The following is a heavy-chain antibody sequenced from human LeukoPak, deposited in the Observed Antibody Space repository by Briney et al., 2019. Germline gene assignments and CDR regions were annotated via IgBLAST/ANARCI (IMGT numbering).Heavy chain of an antibody. D-gene: IGHD5-18*01. V-gene: IGHV3-7*01. CDR2: IKQDGSEK. Sequence: PGGSLRLSCAASGFTFSSYWMSWVRQAPGKGLEWVANIKQDGSEKNYVDSVKGRFTISSDNAKNSLYLQTNSLRAEDTAVYYCARGGYTFEYWGQGTLVTVSS. CDR1: GFTFSSYW. J-gene: IGHJ4*02. CDR3: ARGGYTFEY.